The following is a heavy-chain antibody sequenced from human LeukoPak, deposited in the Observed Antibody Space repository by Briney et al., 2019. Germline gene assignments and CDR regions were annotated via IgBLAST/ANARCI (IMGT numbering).Heavy chain of an antibody. V-gene: IGHV6-1*01. J-gene: IGHJ3*02. CDR1: GDSVSSNSAA. Sequence: SQTLSLTFAISGDSVSSNSAAWNWIRQSPSRGLEWLGRTYYRSKWYYDYAVSVNSRIIINPDTSKNQFSLQLNSVTPEDTAVYYCARFYYDTSGHGAFDIWGQGTMVTVSS. CDR3: ARFYYDTSGHGAFDI. CDR2: TYYRSKWYY. D-gene: IGHD3-22*01.